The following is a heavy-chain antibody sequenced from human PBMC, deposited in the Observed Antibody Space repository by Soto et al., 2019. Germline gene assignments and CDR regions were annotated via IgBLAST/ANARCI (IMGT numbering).Heavy chain of an antibody. Sequence: EVQLVESGGGLVQPGGSLRLSCAASGFIFSTYHVNWVRQAPGKGLEWVSYISSDSNVIHYAESVKGRFTISRDIAKNSLYLQMDNLRAEDTAVYYCVREYGNYVRFFDYWGQGTLVTVSS. V-gene: IGHV3-48*01. CDR1: GFIFSTYH. CDR3: VREYGNYVRFFDY. D-gene: IGHD3-16*01. CDR2: ISSDSNVI. J-gene: IGHJ4*02.